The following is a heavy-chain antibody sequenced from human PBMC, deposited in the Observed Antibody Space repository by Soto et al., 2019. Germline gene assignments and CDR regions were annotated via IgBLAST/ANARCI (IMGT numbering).Heavy chain of an antibody. CDR2: VNSDGDTT. CDR1: GCTFRNNW. D-gene: IGHD3-16*01. V-gene: IGHV3-74*01. CDR3: ASNYAYAEGYYFYGIDV. J-gene: IGHJ6*02. Sequence: EVQLVESGGGLVQPGGSLRLSCAASGCTFRNNWMHWVRQAPGKGLVRVSRVNSDGDTTYYADSVKGRFTISRDNAKNTLHLQMNSLGAEDTAVYYCASNYAYAEGYYFYGIDVWGQGTTVTVSS.